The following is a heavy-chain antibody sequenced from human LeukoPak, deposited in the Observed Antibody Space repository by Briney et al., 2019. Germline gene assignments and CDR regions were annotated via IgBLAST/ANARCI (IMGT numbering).Heavy chain of an antibody. Sequence: SVKVSCKASGYTFTSYGISWVRQAPGQGLEWMGGIIPIFGTANYAQKFQGRVTITADKSTSTAYMELSSLRSEDTAVYYCAREAGDDGGNFDYWGQGTLVTVSS. CDR1: GYTFTSYG. J-gene: IGHJ4*02. CDR3: AREAGDDGGNFDY. D-gene: IGHD7-27*01. V-gene: IGHV1-69*06. CDR2: IIPIFGTA.